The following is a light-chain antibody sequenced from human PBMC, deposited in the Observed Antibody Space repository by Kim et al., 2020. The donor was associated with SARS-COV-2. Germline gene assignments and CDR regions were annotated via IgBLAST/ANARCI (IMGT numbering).Light chain of an antibody. CDR2: GAS. Sequence: EIVLTQSPGTLSLSPGERGTLTCRASQSVTRGYLAWYQHKPGQAHRLLIYGASTRATGIPDRFSGSGSGTDFTLTISRVEPEDFAVYYCQQHGSSPYTFGQGTKLEIK. J-gene: IGKJ2*01. CDR1: QSVTRGY. CDR3: QQHGSSPYT. V-gene: IGKV3-20*01.